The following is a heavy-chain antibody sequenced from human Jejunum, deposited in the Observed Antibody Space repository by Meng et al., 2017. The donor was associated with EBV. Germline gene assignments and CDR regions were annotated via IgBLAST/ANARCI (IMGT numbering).Heavy chain of an antibody. CDR1: GYTFTDYY. Sequence: QVQLVQSWAEVKKHGSPVKVSCKASGYTFTDYYIPWVRQVPGQRPEWMGWISPNSGATNYAQIFQGSVTFTTDTSITTAYMEMSSLRFEDTAVYFCTRAARVFGDYAWFGPWGQGTLVTVAS. J-gene: IGHJ5*02. CDR3: TRAARVFGDYAWFGP. CDR2: ISPNSGAT. V-gene: IGHV1-2*04. D-gene: IGHD4-17*01.